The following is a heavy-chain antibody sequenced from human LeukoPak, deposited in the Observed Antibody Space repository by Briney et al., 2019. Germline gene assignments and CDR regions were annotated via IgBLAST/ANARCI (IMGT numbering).Heavy chain of an antibody. CDR2: ISASGGST. Sequence: GGSLRLSCAASGFTFSSFATRWVRQAPGKGLEWVSGISASGGSTYYADSVKGRFTISRDNSKNTLYLQMNSLRAEDTAVYYCAKGFYDNSASGVFDIWGQGTMVTVSS. V-gene: IGHV3-23*01. CDR1: GFTFSSFA. J-gene: IGHJ3*02. CDR3: AKGFYDNSASGVFDI. D-gene: IGHD3-22*01.